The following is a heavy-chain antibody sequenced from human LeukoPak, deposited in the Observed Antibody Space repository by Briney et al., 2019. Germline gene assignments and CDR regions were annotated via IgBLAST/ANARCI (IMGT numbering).Heavy chain of an antibody. V-gene: IGHV3-23*01. CDR3: AKGACSNGVCYNSH. D-gene: IGHD2-8*01. J-gene: IGHJ4*02. Sequence: GSLRLSCAASGFTFSNYAMSWVRQAPGKGLEWVSGINDSGGSTYYADSVKGRFTISRDNSKNTLYLQVNSPRAEDTAVYYCAKGACSNGVCYNSHWGQGTLVTVSS. CDR2: INDSGGST. CDR1: GFTFSNYA.